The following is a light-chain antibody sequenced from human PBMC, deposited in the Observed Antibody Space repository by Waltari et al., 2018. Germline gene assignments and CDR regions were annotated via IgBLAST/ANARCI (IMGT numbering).Light chain of an antibody. J-gene: IGKJ4*01. CDR2: DAS. V-gene: IGKV3-20*01. Sequence: EIVLTQSPGTLSLSPGERVTLSCSASQSVSRSYLAWYQQKPGQAPRLLIYDASNRATGIPDRFSGSGSGTDFTLTISRLEPEDFAVYYCRQYGGSPLTFGGGTKVEIK. CDR3: RQYGGSPLT. CDR1: QSVSRSY.